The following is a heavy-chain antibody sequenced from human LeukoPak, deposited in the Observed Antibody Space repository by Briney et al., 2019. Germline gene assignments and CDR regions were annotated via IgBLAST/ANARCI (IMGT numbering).Heavy chain of an antibody. V-gene: IGHV3-7*01. D-gene: IGHD6-19*01. CDR2: IKQDGSEK. J-gene: IGHJ3*01. CDR3: ARGSVPGPDAFDF. CDR1: GFTFSSYW. Sequence: GGSLRLSCAASGFTFSSYWMSWVRQAPGKGLEWVANIKQDGSEKYYVDSVKGRFTISRDNAKNALYLQMNSLRAEDTAVYYCARGSVPGPDAFDFWGQGTMVTVSS.